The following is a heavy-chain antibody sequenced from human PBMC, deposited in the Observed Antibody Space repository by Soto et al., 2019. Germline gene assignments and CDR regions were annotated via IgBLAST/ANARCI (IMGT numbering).Heavy chain of an antibody. CDR2: IYHSGST. CDR1: VCSISSGGYS. D-gene: IGHD4-17*01. Sequence: PSETLSLTCAASVCSISSGGYSCNWIRQPPGKGLEWIGYIYHSGSTYYNPSLKSRVTISVDRSKNQFSLKLSSVTAADTAVYYCARGVTTVTTFDYWGQGTLVTVSS. V-gene: IGHV4-30-2*01. CDR3: ARGVTTVTTFDY. J-gene: IGHJ4*02.